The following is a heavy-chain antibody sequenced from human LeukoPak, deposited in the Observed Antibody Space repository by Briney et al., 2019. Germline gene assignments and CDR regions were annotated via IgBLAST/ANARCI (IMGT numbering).Heavy chain of an antibody. CDR3: ARDAVRGNWFDP. V-gene: IGHV3-21*01. J-gene: IGHJ5*02. D-gene: IGHD3-10*02. Sequence: PGGSLRLSCAASGFTFSSYSMNWVRQAPGKGLEWVSSISSSSSYIYYADSVKGRFTISRDNAKNSLYLQMNSLRAEDTAMYYCARDAVRGNWFDPWGQGTLVTVSS. CDR2: ISSSSSYI. CDR1: GFTFSSYS.